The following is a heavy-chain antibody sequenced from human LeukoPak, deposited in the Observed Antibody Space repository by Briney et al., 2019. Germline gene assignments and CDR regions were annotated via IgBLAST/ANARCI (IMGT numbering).Heavy chain of an antibody. V-gene: IGHV1-69*06. CDR2: IIPIFGTA. D-gene: IGHD2-15*01. J-gene: IGHJ4*02. CDR3: ARDDRGGSFFDY. Sequence: ASVKVSCKASGGTFSSYSISWVRQAPGQGLEGMGGIIPIFGTANYAQEFQGRVTITADKSTATAYLERRRLRYEDTDVYYCARDDRGGSFFDYWGQGTLVTVSS. CDR1: GGTFSSYS.